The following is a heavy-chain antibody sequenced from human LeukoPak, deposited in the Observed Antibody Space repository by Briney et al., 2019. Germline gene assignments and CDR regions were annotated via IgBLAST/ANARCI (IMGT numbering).Heavy chain of an antibody. Sequence: GGSLRLSCAASGFTFSDYYMSWIRQAPGKGLEWVSYISSSGSTIYYADSVKGRFTISRDNAKNSLYLQMNSLRAEDTAVYYCARADGSWTEEYFQHWGQGTLVTVSS. V-gene: IGHV3-11*01. CDR1: GFTFSDYY. CDR2: ISSSGSTI. J-gene: IGHJ1*01. CDR3: ARADGSWTEEYFQH. D-gene: IGHD6-13*01.